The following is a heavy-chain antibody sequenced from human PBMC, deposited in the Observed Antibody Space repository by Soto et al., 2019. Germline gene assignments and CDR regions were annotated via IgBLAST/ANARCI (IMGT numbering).Heavy chain of an antibody. J-gene: IGHJ5*02. D-gene: IGHD3-22*01. Sequence: QVQLVQSGAEVKKPGSSVKVSCKASGGTFSSYAISWVRQAPGLGLEWMGGIIPIFGTANYAQKFQGRVTITADESTSTAYMELSSLRSEDTAVYYCAREEGYYYEPGAWFDPWGQGTLVTVSS. CDR3: AREEGYYYEPGAWFDP. V-gene: IGHV1-69*01. CDR2: IIPIFGTA. CDR1: GGTFSSYA.